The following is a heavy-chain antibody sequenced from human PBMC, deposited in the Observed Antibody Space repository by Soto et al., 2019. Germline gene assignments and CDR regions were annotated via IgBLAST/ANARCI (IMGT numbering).Heavy chain of an antibody. D-gene: IGHD1-26*01. J-gene: IGHJ4*02. CDR1: GFAFNKFG. V-gene: IGHV3-30*18. CDR2: ISYDGSYQ. Sequence: QVQLVESGGGVVQPGTSLRLSCEASGFAFNKFGMHWVRQAPGKGLEWVAFISYDGSYQYYADSVQGRLTITRDNSMNTLNMELKSLRSEDTAVYYCAKGGEVGGVLGDHWGQGTLVTVSS. CDR3: AKGGEVGGVLGDH.